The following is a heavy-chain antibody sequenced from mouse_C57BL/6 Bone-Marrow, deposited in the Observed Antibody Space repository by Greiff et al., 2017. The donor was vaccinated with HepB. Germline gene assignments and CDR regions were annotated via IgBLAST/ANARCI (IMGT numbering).Heavy chain of an antibody. V-gene: IGHV1-12*01. Sequence: QVQLKQSGAELVRPGASVKMSCKASGYTFTSYNMHWVKQTPRQGLEWIGAIYPGNGDTSYNQKFKGKATLTVDKSSSTAYMQLSSLTSEDSAVYFCARGYYYGSSYVDWDWYFDVWGTGTTVTVSS. CDR1: GYTFTSYN. CDR3: ARGYYYGSSYVDWDWYFDV. D-gene: IGHD1-1*01. CDR2: IYPGNGDT. J-gene: IGHJ1*03.